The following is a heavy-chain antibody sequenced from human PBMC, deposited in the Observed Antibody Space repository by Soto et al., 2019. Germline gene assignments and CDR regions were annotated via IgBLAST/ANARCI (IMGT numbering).Heavy chain of an antibody. D-gene: IGHD2-2*02. CDR3: ATGGYCSGTRCYNLFDY. J-gene: IGHJ4*02. Sequence: GESLKISCQGSGYSFTTYWIGWVRQMPEKGLEWMGIIYSGDSDTRYSPSFQGQVTISVDKSISTAYLQWSSLKASDTAIYYCATGGYCSGTRCYNLFDYWGQGTLVTVSS. CDR1: GYSFTTYW. CDR2: IYSGDSDT. V-gene: IGHV5-51*01.